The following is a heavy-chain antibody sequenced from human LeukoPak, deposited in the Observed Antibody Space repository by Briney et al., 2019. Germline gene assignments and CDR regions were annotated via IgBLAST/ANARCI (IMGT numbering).Heavy chain of an antibody. J-gene: IGHJ3*02. CDR1: RYTFTSYG. Sequence: ASVKVSCKASRYTFTSYGISWVRQAPGQGLEWMGWISAYNGNTNYAQKLQGRVTMTTDTSTSTAYMELRSLRSDDTAVYYCARDPPGGTDMDDSFDMWGQGTMVSVSS. CDR2: ISAYNGNT. V-gene: IGHV1-18*01. D-gene: IGHD5-18*01. CDR3: ARDPPGGTDMDDSFDM.